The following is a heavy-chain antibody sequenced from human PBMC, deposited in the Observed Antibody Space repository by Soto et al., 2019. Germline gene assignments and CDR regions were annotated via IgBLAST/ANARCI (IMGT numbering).Heavy chain of an antibody. CDR1: GFTFSSYA. J-gene: IGHJ4*02. V-gene: IGHV3-30-3*01. CDR3: ARGYSSSSAAFDY. CDR2: ISYDASNK. D-gene: IGHD6-13*01. Sequence: QVQLVESGGCVVQPGRSLRLSCAASGFTFSSYAIHWVRQAPGKGLEWVAIISYDASNKYYADSVKGRFTISRDNSKNTLYLQINSLRAEDTAVYYCARGYSSSSAAFDYWGQGTLVTVSS.